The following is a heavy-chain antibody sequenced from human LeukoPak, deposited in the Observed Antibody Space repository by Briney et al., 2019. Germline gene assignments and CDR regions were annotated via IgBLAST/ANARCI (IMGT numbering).Heavy chain of an antibody. J-gene: IGHJ4*02. Sequence: PGGSLRLSCAASGFTFSSYAMSWVRQAPGKGLEWVSAISGSGGSTYYADSVKGRFTISRDNSKNTLYLQMNSLRAEDTAVYYCAPYSGYGSYFDYWGQGTLVTVSS. CDR1: GFTFSSYA. CDR3: APYSGYGSYFDY. D-gene: IGHD5-12*01. V-gene: IGHV3-23*01. CDR2: ISGSGGST.